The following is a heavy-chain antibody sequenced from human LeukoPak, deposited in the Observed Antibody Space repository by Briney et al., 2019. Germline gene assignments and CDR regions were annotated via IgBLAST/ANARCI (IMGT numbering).Heavy chain of an antibody. CDR1: GYTFTSYG. CDR3: AKAVAGNVY. J-gene: IGHJ4*02. Sequence: GASVKVSCKASGYTFTSYGISWVRQAPGQGLEWMGWINPNSGGTNYAQKFQGRVTMTEDTSTDTAYMELSSLRSEDTAVYYCAKAVAGNVYWGQGTLVTVSS. D-gene: IGHD6-19*01. V-gene: IGHV1-18*01. CDR2: INPNSGGT.